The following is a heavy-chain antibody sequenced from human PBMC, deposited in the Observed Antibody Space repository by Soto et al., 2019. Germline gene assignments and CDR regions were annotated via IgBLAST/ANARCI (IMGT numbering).Heavy chain of an antibody. D-gene: IGHD3-10*01. CDR3: AKERPGVIEAYNWFDP. V-gene: IGHV1-18*01. J-gene: IGHJ5*02. Sequence: GASVKVSCKASGYTFTSYGISGVRQAPGQGLEWMGWISAYNGNTNYAQKLQGRVTMTTDTSTSTAYMELRSLRSDDTAVYYCAKERPGVIEAYNWFDPWGQGTLVTVSS. CDR2: ISAYNGNT. CDR1: GYTFTSYG.